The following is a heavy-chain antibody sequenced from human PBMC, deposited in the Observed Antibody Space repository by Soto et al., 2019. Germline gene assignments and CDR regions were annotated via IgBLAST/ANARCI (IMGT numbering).Heavy chain of an antibody. J-gene: IGHJ6*03. D-gene: IGHD6-6*01. Sequence: EVQLAESGGGLAQPGGSLRLSCAASGFTLSGYAMDGVRQAPGKGLEYVSGISSNGVGTYYANSVQGRFTISRDNSKNKVYLQMGSLRPEDMAVYYCARRARPDFYYMDVWGKGTTVTVS. V-gene: IGHV3-64*01. CDR1: GFTLSGYA. CDR3: ARRARPDFYYMDV. CDR2: ISSNGVGT.